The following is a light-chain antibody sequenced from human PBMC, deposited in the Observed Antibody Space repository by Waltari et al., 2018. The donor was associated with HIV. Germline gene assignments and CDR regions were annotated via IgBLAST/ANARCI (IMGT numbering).Light chain of an antibody. Sequence: QPVLTPPPSVSAAPGRSVTITSSGSTSNIETNYVSWYQQIPGTAPKLLIYDNNKRPSGIPERFSGSKSATSATLGITGLQTGDEAEYFCGTWDSSLNTPVFGGGSRLTVL. J-gene: IGLJ2*01. V-gene: IGLV1-51*01. CDR3: GTWDSSLNTPV. CDR2: DNN. CDR1: TSNIETNY.